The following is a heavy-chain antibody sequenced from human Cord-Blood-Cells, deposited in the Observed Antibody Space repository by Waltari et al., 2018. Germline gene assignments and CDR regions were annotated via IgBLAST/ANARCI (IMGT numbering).Heavy chain of an antibody. V-gene: IGHV1-2*02. CDR1: GYTFTGYY. D-gene: IGHD6-13*01. CDR2: VNPDSGST. Sequence: QVQLVQSGAEVKKPGASVKVSCKASGYTFTGYYMHWVRQAPGQGLEWMGWVNPDSGSTNYAQKFQGRVTMTGDTSISTAYMELSSLRSDDTAVYSCAGYSSFVEAFDIWGQGTMVTVSS. J-gene: IGHJ3*02. CDR3: AGYSSFVEAFDI.